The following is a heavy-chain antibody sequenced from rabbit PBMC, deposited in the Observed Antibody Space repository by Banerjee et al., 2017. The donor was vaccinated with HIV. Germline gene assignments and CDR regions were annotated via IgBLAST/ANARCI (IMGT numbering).Heavy chain of an antibody. CDR1: GFTLSSYW. J-gene: IGHJ4*01. V-gene: IGHV1S45*01. CDR2: INSNTGNT. D-gene: IGHD4-1*01. Sequence: QEQLEESGGDLVKPEGSLTLTCTASGFTLSSYWMWWVRQAPGKGLEWIACINSNTGNTVYASWAKGPFTISKTSSTTVTLQMTSLTAADTASYFCARDLAGVIGWNFNLWGPGTLVTVS. CDR3: ARDLAGVIGWNFNL.